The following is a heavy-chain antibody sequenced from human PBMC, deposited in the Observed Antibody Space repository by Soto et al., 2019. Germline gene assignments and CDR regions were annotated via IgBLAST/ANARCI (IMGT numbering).Heavy chain of an antibody. CDR1: GFTFNTYA. V-gene: IGHV3-30*04. CDR2: VSSDGSNK. CDR3: ARGAITVLRGVDY. Sequence: QVHLEESGGGVVHPGRSLRLSCAASGFTFNTYAVHWVRQAPGKGLEWVAVVSSDGSNKYYSDSVKGRFSIPRDNSNNTLSLQMNSLRTEDTAVYYCARGAITVLRGVDYWGRGTLVTVSS. J-gene: IGHJ4*02. D-gene: IGHD3-10*01.